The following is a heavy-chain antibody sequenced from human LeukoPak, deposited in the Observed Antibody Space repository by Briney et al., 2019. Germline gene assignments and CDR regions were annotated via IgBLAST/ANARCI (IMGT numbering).Heavy chain of an antibody. V-gene: IGHV3-48*02. D-gene: IGHD4-17*01. Sequence: GGSLRLSCAASGFTFSSFSMNWVRQAPGKGLEWVSYISFGSSSIHYADSVKGRFTISRDNAKNSLYLQMNSLRDEDTAVYYRARVNNYGADPWRQGTLVTVSS. J-gene: IGHJ5*02. CDR1: GFTFSSFS. CDR2: ISFGSSSI. CDR3: ARVNNYGADP.